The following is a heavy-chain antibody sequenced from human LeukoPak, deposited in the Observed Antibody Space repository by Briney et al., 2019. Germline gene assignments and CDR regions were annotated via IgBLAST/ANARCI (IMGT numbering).Heavy chain of an antibody. CDR3: ARADSSGYMVLFDY. D-gene: IGHD3-22*01. V-gene: IGHV4-59*01. Sequence: PSETLSLTCTVSGGSISSYYWNWIRQPPGKGLEWIGYIYYSGSTNYNPSLKSRVTISLDTSKNQFSLKLSSVTAADAAVYYCARADSSGYMVLFDYWGQGTLVTVSS. J-gene: IGHJ4*02. CDR1: GGSISSYY. CDR2: IYYSGST.